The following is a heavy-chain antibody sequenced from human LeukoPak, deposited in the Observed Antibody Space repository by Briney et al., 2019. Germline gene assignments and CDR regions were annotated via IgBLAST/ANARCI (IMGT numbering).Heavy chain of an antibody. CDR2: ISWDGGST. Sequence: GGSLRLSCAASGFNFDDYAMHWVRQAPGKGLEWVSLISWDGGSTYYADSVKGRFTISRDNSKNSLYLQMNSLGAEDTALYYCAKTAFSGSDYDYYMDVWGKGTTVTVSS. CDR1: GFNFDDYA. D-gene: IGHD2-8*02. V-gene: IGHV3-43D*03. J-gene: IGHJ6*03. CDR3: AKTAFSGSDYDYYMDV.